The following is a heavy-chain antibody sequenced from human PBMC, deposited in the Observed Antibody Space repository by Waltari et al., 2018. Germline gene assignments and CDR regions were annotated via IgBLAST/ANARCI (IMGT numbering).Heavy chain of an antibody. Sequence: EVQLVESGGGLVQPGGSLRLSCAASGFTFSSYWMCWVRQAPGKGLEWVANIKQDGSEKYYVDSVKGRFTISRDNAKNSLYLQMNSLRAEDTAVYYCLFDYGDYVGAFDIWGQGTMVTVSS. CDR2: IKQDGSEK. V-gene: IGHV3-7*01. CDR3: LFDYGDYVGAFDI. CDR1: GFTFSSYW. D-gene: IGHD4-17*01. J-gene: IGHJ3*02.